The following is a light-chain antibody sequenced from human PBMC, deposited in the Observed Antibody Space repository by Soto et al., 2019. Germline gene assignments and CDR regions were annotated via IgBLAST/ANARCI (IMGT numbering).Light chain of an antibody. CDR3: KSYAGSNTYV. Sequence: QSALTQPPSASGSPGQSVTISCPGTKNDIGVYDFVSWYQHHPGKAPRLIIYEVVQRPSGVPDRFSGSKSGNTASLTVSGLQAADEADYFCKSYAGSNTYVFGSGTKATVL. CDR1: KNDIGVYDF. CDR2: EVV. V-gene: IGLV2-8*01. J-gene: IGLJ1*01.